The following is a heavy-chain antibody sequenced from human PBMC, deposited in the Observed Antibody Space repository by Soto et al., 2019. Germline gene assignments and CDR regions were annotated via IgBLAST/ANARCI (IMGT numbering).Heavy chain of an antibody. J-gene: IGHJ4*02. CDR3: ARETYRSGYYESDY. V-gene: IGHV4-4*07. Sequence: QVQLQESGPGLVKPSETLSLTCTVSGGSISRYYWSWIRQPAGKGLEWIGRIYTSGSTNYNPSLKRRVTMSVDTSKNQFSLKLSSVTAADTAVYYCARETYRSGYYESDYWGQGSLVTVSS. D-gene: IGHD3-22*01. CDR1: GGSISRYY. CDR2: IYTSGST.